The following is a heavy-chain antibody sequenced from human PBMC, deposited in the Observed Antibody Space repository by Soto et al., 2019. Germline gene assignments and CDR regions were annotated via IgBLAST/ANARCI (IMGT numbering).Heavy chain of an antibody. J-gene: IGHJ6*02. Sequence: GASVKVSCKASGYTFTNYAMHWVRQAPGQRLKWMGWINAGNGNTKYSQKFQGRVTITRDTSASTAYMELSSLRSEDTAVYYCARDACSGTSCNTQANYYAMDVWGQGTMVTVSS. CDR2: INAGNGNT. CDR3: ARDACSGTSCNTQANYYAMDV. D-gene: IGHD2-2*01. CDR1: GYTFTNYA. V-gene: IGHV1-3*01.